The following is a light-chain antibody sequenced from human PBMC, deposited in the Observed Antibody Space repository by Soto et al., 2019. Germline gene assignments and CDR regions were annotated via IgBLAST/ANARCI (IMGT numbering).Light chain of an antibody. CDR1: QTISSW. J-gene: IGKJ1*01. CDR3: QHYNSYSEA. Sequence: EIQMTQSPSTLSGSVGDRVTITCRASQTISSWLAWYQQKPGKAPKLLIYKASTLKSGVPSRFSGSGSGTEFTLTISSLQPDDFATYYYQHYNSYSEALGQGTKVDIK. CDR2: KAS. V-gene: IGKV1-5*03.